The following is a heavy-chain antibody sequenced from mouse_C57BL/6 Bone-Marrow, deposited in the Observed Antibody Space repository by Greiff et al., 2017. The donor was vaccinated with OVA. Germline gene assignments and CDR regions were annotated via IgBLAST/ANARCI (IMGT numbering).Heavy chain of an antibody. CDR3: TFYYGYDEWYFDV. D-gene: IGHD2-2*01. V-gene: IGHV14-1*01. Sequence: VQLKESGAELVRPGASVKLSCTASGFNIKDYYMHWVKQRPEQGLEWIGRIDPEDGDTEYAPKFQGKATMTADTSSNTAYLQLSSLTSEDTAVYYCTFYYGYDEWYFDVWGTGTTVTVAS. CDR2: IDPEDGDT. CDR1: GFNIKDYY. J-gene: IGHJ1*03.